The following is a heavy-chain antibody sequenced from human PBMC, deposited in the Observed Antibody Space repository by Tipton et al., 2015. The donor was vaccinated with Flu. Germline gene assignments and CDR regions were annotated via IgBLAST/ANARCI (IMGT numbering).Heavy chain of an antibody. CDR1: GGSISSYY. D-gene: IGHD3-16*02. CDR3: AGWTDYLWGNYRTFAY. Sequence: TLSLTCTVSGGSISSYYWSWIRRPPGKGLEWIGYIYYTGSTDYNPSLKSRVTISVDTSKNQFSLKLSPVTAADTAVYYCAGWTDYLWGNYRTFAYWGQGTLVTVAP. CDR2: IYYTGST. J-gene: IGHJ4*02. V-gene: IGHV4-59*03.